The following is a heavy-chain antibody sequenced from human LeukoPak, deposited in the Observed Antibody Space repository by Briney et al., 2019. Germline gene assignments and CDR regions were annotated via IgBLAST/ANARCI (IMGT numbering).Heavy chain of an antibody. CDR3: AKSKMVNMNWFDP. J-gene: IGHJ5*02. Sequence: GGSLRLSCAASGFTFSSYVMSRVRQAPGKGLEWVSAITGSGGSTYYADSVKGRFTISRDNSRNTLYLQLNSLRVEDTAIYYCAKSKMVNMNWFDPWGQGTLVTVSS. D-gene: IGHD5-18*01. CDR1: GFTFSSYV. V-gene: IGHV3-23*01. CDR2: ITGSGGST.